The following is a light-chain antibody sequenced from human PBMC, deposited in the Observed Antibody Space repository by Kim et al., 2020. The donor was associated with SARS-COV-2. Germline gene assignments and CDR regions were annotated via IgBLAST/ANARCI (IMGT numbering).Light chain of an antibody. J-gene: IGLJ2*01. CDR1: SSDIGTYDY. Sequence: QLVLTQPPSASGSPGQSVTISCTGSSSDIGTYDYVSWYQQYPGKAPKLIIYDVTKRPSGVPDRFSGSKSANTASLTVSGLQAEDEADYYCSSYAGSNNGVFGGGTQLTVL. CDR3: SSYAGSNNGV. CDR2: DVT. V-gene: IGLV2-8*01.